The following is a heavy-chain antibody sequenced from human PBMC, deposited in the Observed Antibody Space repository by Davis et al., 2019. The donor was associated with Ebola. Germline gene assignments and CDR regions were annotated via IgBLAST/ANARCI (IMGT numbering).Heavy chain of an antibody. D-gene: IGHD6-6*01. CDR2: INPSGGST. CDR3: ARGDSSSSLYYYYGMDV. V-gene: IGHV1-46*01. CDR1: GYTFTSYY. J-gene: IGHJ6*02. Sequence: AASVKVSCKASGYTFTSYYMHWVRQAPGQGLEWMGIINPSGGSTSYAQKFQGRVTMTRDTSTSTVYMELSSLRSEDTAVYYCARGDSSSSLYYYYGMDVWGQGTTVTVSS.